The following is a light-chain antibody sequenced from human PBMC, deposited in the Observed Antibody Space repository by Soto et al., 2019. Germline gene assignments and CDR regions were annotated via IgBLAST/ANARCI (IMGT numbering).Light chain of an antibody. J-gene: IGKJ1*01. CDR3: PQYNILST. Sequence: DIQMTQSPSTLSASVGDRVTLTCRASQSIRYWVAWYQHKPGKSPKLLIYDDSTLESGVPTRLRGSGSGTEFTLTISSLHPDDFAAYYCPQYNILSTVGPGTQVEIK. CDR1: QSIRYW. V-gene: IGKV1-5*01. CDR2: DDS.